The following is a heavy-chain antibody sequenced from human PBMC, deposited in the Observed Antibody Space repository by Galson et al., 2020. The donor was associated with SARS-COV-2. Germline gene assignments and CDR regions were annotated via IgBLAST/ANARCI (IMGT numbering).Heavy chain of an antibody. CDR3: ARDGSGSWPNWFDP. V-gene: IGHV4-59*01. CDR1: GGSISSYY. Sequence: SETLSLTCTVSGGSISSYYWNWLRQSPGKGLEWIGNIYDNGHTQYNPSLRSRVTISVDASRSHISLQLKSVTTADAAVYFCARDGSGSWPNWFDPWGQGTLVTVSS. CDR2: IYDNGHT. J-gene: IGHJ5*02. D-gene: IGHD6-13*01.